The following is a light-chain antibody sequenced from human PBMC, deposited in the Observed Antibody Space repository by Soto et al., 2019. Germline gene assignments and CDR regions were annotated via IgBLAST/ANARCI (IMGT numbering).Light chain of an antibody. CDR3: QQRSNWPVT. Sequence: EIVLTQSPATLSLSPGERATLSCRASQTVRTDLAWYQQKPGQAPRLLIYDASSRATGIPARFSGSGSGTEFTLTISSLEPEDFAVYYCQQRSNWPVTFGLGTRVEIK. CDR2: DAS. CDR1: QTVRTD. V-gene: IGKV3-11*01. J-gene: IGKJ1*01.